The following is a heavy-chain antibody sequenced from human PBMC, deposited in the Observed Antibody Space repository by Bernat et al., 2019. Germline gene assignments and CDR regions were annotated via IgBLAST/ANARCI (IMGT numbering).Heavy chain of an antibody. D-gene: IGHD3-22*01. V-gene: IGHV3-30-3*01. CDR1: GFTFSSYA. J-gene: IGHJ4*02. CDR3: ARDQYYYDSSGYYYAEETIAYYFDY. Sequence: VQLVESGGGVVQPGRSLRLSCAASGFTFSSYAMHWVRQAPGKGLEWVAVISYDGSNKYYADSVKGRFTISRDNSKNTLYLQMNSLRAEDTAVYYCARDQYYYDSSGYYYAEETIAYYFDYWGQGTLVTVSS. CDR2: ISYDGSNK.